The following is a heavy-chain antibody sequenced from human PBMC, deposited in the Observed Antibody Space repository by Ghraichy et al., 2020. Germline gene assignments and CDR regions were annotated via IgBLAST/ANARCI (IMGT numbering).Heavy chain of an antibody. CDR1: GFTFSSYA. CDR3: ARDHGSPRWLQFQGYFDY. J-gene: IGHJ4*02. CDR2: ISYDGSNK. Sequence: GGSLRLSCAASGFTFSSYAMHWVRQAPGKGLEWVAVISYDGSNKYYADSVKGRFTISRDNSKNTLYLQMNSLRAEDTAVYYCARDHGSPRWLQFQGYFDYWGQGTLVTVSS. V-gene: IGHV3-30*04. D-gene: IGHD5-24*01.